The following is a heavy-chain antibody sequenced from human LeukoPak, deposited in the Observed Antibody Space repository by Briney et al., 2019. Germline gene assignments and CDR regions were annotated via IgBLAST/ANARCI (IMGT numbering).Heavy chain of an antibody. Sequence: GGSLRLSCAASGFTFTNAWMSWVRQAPGQGLEWVGRIKSKIHGGTTDYAAPVKGRFSISRDDSKDTLYLQMNSLETEDTAVYYCTTSTSPEIDYWGQGTLVTVSS. CDR2: IKSKIHGGTT. V-gene: IGHV3-15*01. D-gene: IGHD2/OR15-2a*01. CDR3: TTSTSPEIDY. J-gene: IGHJ4*02. CDR1: GFTFTNAW.